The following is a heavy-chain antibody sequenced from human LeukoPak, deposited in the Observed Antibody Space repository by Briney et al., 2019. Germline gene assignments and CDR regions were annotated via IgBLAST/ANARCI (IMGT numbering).Heavy chain of an antibody. CDR2: IYTSGST. D-gene: IGHD2-2*01. CDR1: GGSISSGSYY. CDR3: AGYCTSTSCRPRAWVDY. J-gene: IGHJ4*02. V-gene: IGHV4-61*02. Sequence: PSESLSLTCTVSGGSISSGSYYWSWIRQPAGKGLEWFGRIYTSGSTNYNPSLKSRVTISVDTSKNQFSLKLSSVTAADTAVYYCAGYCTSTSCRPRAWVDYWGQGTLVTVSS.